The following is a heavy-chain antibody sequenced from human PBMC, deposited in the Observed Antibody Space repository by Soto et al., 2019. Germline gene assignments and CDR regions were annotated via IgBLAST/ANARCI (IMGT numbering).Heavy chain of an antibody. J-gene: IGHJ4*02. V-gene: IGHV1-18*01. CDR2: ISAYNGNT. CDR1: GYTFTSYG. Sequence: QVQLVQSGAEVKKPGASVKVSCKASGYTFTSYGISWVRQAPGQGLEWMGWISAYNGNTKYAQKPQGRVTRTTDTPTSTAYRELRSLRSDDTAAYYCARDSPPVDYWGQGTLVTVSS. CDR3: ARDSPPVDY.